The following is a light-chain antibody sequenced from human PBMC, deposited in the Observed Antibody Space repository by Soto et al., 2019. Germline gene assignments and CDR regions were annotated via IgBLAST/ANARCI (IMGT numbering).Light chain of an antibody. V-gene: IGLV4-69*01. CDR3: QTWGTDIHVV. J-gene: IGLJ2*01. CDR2: LNNDGSH. CDR1: SGHSNYA. Sequence: QPVLTQSPSASASLGASVKLTCTLSSGHSNYAIAWHQQQPEKGPRYLMKLNNDGSHIKGDGIPDRFSGSSSGAERYLTISSLQSEDEADYYCQTWGTDIHVVFGGGTKLTVL.